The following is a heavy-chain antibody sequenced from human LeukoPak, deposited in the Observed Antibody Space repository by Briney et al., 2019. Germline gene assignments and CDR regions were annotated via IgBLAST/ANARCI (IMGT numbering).Heavy chain of an antibody. Sequence: NPSQTLSLTCTVSGGSISSGDYYWSWIRQPAGKGLEWIGRIYTSGNTNYNPSLKSRVTISVDTSKNQLSLKLSSVTAADTAVYYCARLAFDPIYDSSGYWGYYFDYWGQGTLVTVSS. V-gene: IGHV4-61*02. CDR3: ARLAFDPIYDSSGYWGYYFDY. CDR2: IYTSGNT. CDR1: GGSISSGDYY. D-gene: IGHD3-22*01. J-gene: IGHJ4*02.